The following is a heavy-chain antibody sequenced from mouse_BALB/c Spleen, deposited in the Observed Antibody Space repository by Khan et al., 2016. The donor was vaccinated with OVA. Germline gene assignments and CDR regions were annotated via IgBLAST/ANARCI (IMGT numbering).Heavy chain of an antibody. CDR2: INPHIGET. D-gene: IGHD1-1*01. CDR1: GYSFTGYF. V-gene: IGHV1-20*02. CDR3: ARIYRSDFDY. J-gene: IGHJ2*01. Sequence: VQLKQSGPELVKPGASVKISCKASGYSFTGYFMNWVMQSHGKSLEWIGRINPHIGETFYNQKFKGKATLTVDESSSTAHMELRSLASEDSAVYYCARIYRSDFDYWGQGTTLTVSP.